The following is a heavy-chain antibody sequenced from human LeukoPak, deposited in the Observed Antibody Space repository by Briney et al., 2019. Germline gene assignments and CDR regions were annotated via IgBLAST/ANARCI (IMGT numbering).Heavy chain of an antibody. CDR2: IYYIGST. V-gene: IGHV4-30-4*08. Sequence: PSETLSLTCTVSGGSISRGDYYWSWIRQPPGKGLEWIEYIYYIGSTYYNPSLKTPSTMSVATSKNQFSLKLSSVTAADTAVYYCARAALGDAGSPWSGYSPPGPAFDIWGQGTMVTVSP. J-gene: IGHJ3*02. D-gene: IGHD3-3*01. CDR3: ARAALGDAGSPWSGYSPPGPAFDI. CDR1: GGSISRGDYY.